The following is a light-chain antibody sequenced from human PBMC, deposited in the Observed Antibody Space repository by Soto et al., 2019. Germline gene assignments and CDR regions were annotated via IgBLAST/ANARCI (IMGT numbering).Light chain of an antibody. Sequence: DIQMTQSPSTLSASVGDRVTITCRASQSISSWLAWYQQKPGKAPKLLIYTASSLESGVPSRFSGSGSWREFTLTISSLQPDDFAAYYCQEYNSHSRYTFGQGTKLEIK. CDR2: TAS. J-gene: IGKJ2*01. CDR3: QEYNSHSRYT. CDR1: QSISSW. V-gene: IGKV1-5*03.